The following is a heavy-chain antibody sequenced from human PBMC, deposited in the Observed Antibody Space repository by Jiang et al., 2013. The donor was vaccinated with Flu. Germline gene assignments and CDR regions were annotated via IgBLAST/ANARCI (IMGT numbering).Heavy chain of an antibody. Sequence: TSQTLSLTCAISGDSVSSNSAAWNWIRQSPSRGLEWLGRTYYRSKWYNDYAVSVKSRITINPDTSKNQFPLQLNSVTPEDTAVYYCARAPYTLTSVPVAFDYWGQGTLVTVSS. D-gene: IGHD2-2*02. J-gene: IGHJ4*02. CDR2: TYYRSKWYN. CDR3: ARAPYTLTSVPVAFDY. V-gene: IGHV6-1*01. CDR1: GDSVSSNSAA.